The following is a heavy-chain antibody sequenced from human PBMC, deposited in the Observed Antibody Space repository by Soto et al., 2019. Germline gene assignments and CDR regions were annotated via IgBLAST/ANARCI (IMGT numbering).Heavy chain of an antibody. CDR2: LILIYDAP. J-gene: IGHJ6*02. V-gene: IGHV1-69*06. Sequence: QVQLVQSGAEVKNPGSSVKVSCKTSGFRFDVYGIHWVRQAPGQGLEWVGGLILIYDAPYYAQKFQGRVTITADKSTTTVHLELSSLRSDDTAVYFCARVRDPHLDHYGLDVWGQGTTVTVS. CDR1: GFRFDVYG. CDR3: ARVRDPHLDHYGLDV. D-gene: IGHD2-21*02.